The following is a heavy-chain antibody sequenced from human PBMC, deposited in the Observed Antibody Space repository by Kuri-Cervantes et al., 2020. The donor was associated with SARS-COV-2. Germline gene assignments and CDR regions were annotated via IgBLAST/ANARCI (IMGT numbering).Heavy chain of an antibody. CDR1: GYTFTSYG. V-gene: IGHV1-18*01. D-gene: IGHD3-3*01. CDR2: ISAYNGNT. Sequence: ASVKVSCKASGYTFTSYGISWVRQAPGQGLEWMGWISAYNGNTNYAQKLQGRVTMTRDTSTSTVYMELSSLRSEDTAVYYCAREFHHDFWSGYYWGGLTHPRSQAPTSNDAFDIWGQGTMVTVSS. CDR3: AREFHHDFWSGYYWGGLTHPRSQAPTSNDAFDI. J-gene: IGHJ3*02.